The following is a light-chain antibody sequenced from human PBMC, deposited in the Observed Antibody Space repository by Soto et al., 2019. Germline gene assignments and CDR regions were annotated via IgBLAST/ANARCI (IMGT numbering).Light chain of an antibody. CDR2: GAS. Sequence: EIVLTQSPGTLSLSPGDRATLSCEASQSVNNNYLAWYQHKPGQAPRLLIYGASSRATGIPDRFSGSGSGTDFTLTIRRLEPEDFAVYYCQQYDTSLPYTFGGGTKVDNK. J-gene: IGKJ4*01. CDR1: QSVNNNY. CDR3: QQYDTSLPYT. V-gene: IGKV3-20*01.